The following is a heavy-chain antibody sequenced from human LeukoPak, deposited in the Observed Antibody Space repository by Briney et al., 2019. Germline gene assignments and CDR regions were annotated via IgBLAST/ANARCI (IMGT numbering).Heavy chain of an antibody. CDR3: ARGSLTGTIDY. CDR1: GGSISSSSYY. J-gene: IGHJ4*02. V-gene: IGHV4-39*07. D-gene: IGHD1-20*01. Sequence: KPSETLSLTCTVSGGSISSSSYYWGWIRQPPGKGLEWIGSIYYSGSTYYNPSLKSRVTISVDTSKNQFSLKLSSVTAADTAVYYCARGSLTGTIDYWGQGTLVTVSS. CDR2: IYYSGST.